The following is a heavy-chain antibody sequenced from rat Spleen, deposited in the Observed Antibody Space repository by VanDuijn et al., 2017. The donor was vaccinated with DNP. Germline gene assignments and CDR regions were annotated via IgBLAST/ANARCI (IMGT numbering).Heavy chain of an antibody. CDR3: TREGTGTGYFDY. Sequence: EVQLVESGGDLVQPGRSLKLSCVASRFTFSSYWMTWIRQVPGKGLEWVASISSSGAYTYYRDSVKGRFTISRDDATSTLYLQMNSLRSEDTATYYCTREGTGTGYFDYWGQGVMVTVSS. D-gene: IGHD5-1*01. V-gene: IGHV5-31*01. CDR1: RFTFSSYW. J-gene: IGHJ2*01. CDR2: ISSSGAYT.